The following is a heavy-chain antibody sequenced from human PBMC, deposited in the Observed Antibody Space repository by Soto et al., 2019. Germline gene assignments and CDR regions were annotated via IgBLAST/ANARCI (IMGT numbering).Heavy chain of an antibody. J-gene: IGHJ4*02. CDR3: AREKRTYYYDSSALRAPDY. D-gene: IGHD3-22*01. V-gene: IGHV3-33*01. Sequence: GGSLRLSCAASGFTFSNYGMHWVRQAPGKGLEWVAVIWYDGSNKYYADSVKGRFTISRDNSKNTLYLQMNSLRAEDTAVYYCAREKRTYYYDSSALRAPDYWGQGTQVTVSS. CDR1: GFTFSNYG. CDR2: IWYDGSNK.